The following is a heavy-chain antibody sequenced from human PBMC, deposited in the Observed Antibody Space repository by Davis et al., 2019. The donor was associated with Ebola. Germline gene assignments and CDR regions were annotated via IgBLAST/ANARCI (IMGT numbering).Heavy chain of an antibody. CDR2: IGTIGGDT. CDR3: ARANSGCTGSGCFSGHYFDP. CDR1: GFTFNYYD. V-gene: IGHV3-13*01. J-gene: IGHJ5*02. D-gene: IGHD2-15*01. Sequence: PGGSLRLSCTASGFTFNYYDMHWVRQAPGKGLEWVSGIGTIGGDTHYAGSVKGRFTISRDDAKNALFLQMNDLRAGDTAVYYCARANSGCTGSGCFSGHYFDPWGQGTLVTVSS.